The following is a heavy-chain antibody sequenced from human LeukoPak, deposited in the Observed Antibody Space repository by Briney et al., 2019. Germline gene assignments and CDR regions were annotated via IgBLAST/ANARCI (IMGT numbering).Heavy chain of an antibody. D-gene: IGHD6-13*01. CDR2: ISSSSSYI. Sequence: RGSLRLSCAASGFTFSSYSMNWVRQAPGKGLEWVSSISSSSSYIYYADSVKGRFTISRDNAKNSLYLQMNSLRAEDTAVYYCARALSSSWYDPYYYGMDVWGQGTTVTVSS. V-gene: IGHV3-21*01. J-gene: IGHJ6*02. CDR1: GFTFSSYS. CDR3: ARALSSSWYDPYYYGMDV.